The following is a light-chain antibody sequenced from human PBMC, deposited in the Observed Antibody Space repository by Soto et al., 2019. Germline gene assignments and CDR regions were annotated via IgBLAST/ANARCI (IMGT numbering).Light chain of an antibody. CDR2: GAS. Sequence: EIVMMQSPATLSESPGERATLSCRASQSVSSNLAWYQQKPGQAPRVPIYGASTRATGIPARFSGSGSGTEFTLTISSLQSEDFAVYYCQQYNNWPRTFGQGTKVEIK. J-gene: IGKJ1*01. V-gene: IGKV3-15*01. CDR1: QSVSSN. CDR3: QQYNNWPRT.